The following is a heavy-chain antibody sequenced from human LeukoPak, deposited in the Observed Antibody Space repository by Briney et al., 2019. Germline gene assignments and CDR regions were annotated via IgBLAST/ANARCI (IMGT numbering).Heavy chain of an antibody. CDR1: GFTFSSYS. V-gene: IGHV3-21*01. CDR2: ISSSNSYI. Sequence: GGSLRLSCAASGFTFSSYSMNWVRQAPGKGLEWVSSISSSNSYIYYADSVKGRFTISRDNAKNSLYLQMNSLRAEDTAVYYCARDYGSGKIGYYYGMDVWGKGTTVTVSS. J-gene: IGHJ6*04. CDR3: ARDYGSGKIGYYYGMDV. D-gene: IGHD3-10*01.